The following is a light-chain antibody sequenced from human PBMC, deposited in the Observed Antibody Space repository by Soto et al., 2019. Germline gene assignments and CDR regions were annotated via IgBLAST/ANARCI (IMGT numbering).Light chain of an antibody. CDR3: MQALQTPIT. J-gene: IGKJ5*01. Sequence: DILMTQSPLSLPVTPGEPASISCRSSQSLLHSNGYNYLDWYLQKPGQSPQPLIYLGSNRASGVPDRFSGSGSGTDFTLKISRVEAEDVGVYYCMQALQTPITFGQGTRLEIK. CDR2: LGS. CDR1: QSLLHSNGYNY. V-gene: IGKV2-28*01.